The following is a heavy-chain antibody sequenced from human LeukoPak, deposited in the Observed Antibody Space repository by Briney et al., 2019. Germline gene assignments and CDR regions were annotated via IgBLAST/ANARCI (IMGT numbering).Heavy chain of an antibody. CDR3: ANGLYYMDV. J-gene: IGHJ6*03. V-gene: IGHV3-23*01. CDR1: GFTFSSYA. CDR2: ISDSGGST. Sequence: GGSLRLSCAASGFTFSSYAMSWVRQAPGKGLEWVSTISDSGGSTYYADAVKGRFTISRDNSKNTLYLQMNSLRAEDTAVYYCANGLYYMDVWGKGTTVTVSS.